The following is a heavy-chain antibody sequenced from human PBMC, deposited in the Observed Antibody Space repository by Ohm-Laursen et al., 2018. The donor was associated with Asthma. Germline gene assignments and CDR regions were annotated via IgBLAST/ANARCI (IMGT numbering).Heavy chain of an antibody. CDR1: GGTFSSYA. V-gene: IGHV1-69*01. CDR2: IIPIFGTA. Sequence: SSVKVSCKASGGTFSSYAISWARQAPGQGLEWMGGIIPIFGTANYAQKFQGRVTITADESTSTAYMELSSLRSEDTAVYYCARDRVRETYYGMDVWGQGTTVTVSS. CDR3: ARDRVRETYYGMDV. D-gene: IGHD4-23*01. J-gene: IGHJ6*02.